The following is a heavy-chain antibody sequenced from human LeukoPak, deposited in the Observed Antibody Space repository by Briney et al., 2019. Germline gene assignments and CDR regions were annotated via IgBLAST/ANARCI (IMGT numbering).Heavy chain of an antibody. CDR1: GGTFSSYA. Sequence: SVKVSCKASGGTFSSYAISWVRQAPGQGLEWMGRIIPILGIANYAQKFQGRVTITADKSTSTAYMELRSLRSDDTAVYYCARELYCSGGSCYPYYFDYWGQGTLVTVSS. CDR3: ARELYCSGGSCYPYYFDY. V-gene: IGHV1-69*04. CDR2: IIPILGIA. D-gene: IGHD2-15*01. J-gene: IGHJ4*02.